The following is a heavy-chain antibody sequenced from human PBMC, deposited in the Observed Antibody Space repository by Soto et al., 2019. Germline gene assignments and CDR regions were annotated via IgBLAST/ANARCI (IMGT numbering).Heavy chain of an antibody. V-gene: IGHV4-39*01. Sequence: QLQLQESGPGLVKPSETLSLTCTVSGGSISSSSYYWGWIRQPPGKGLEWIGSIYYSGSTYYNPSLKSRVPISVDTSKNQFSLKLSSVTAADTAVYYCARHNTYYDFWSGYYTNYYYYYMDVWGKGTTVTVSS. J-gene: IGHJ6*03. CDR1: GGSISSSSYY. CDR3: ARHNTYYDFWSGYYTNYYYYYMDV. D-gene: IGHD3-3*01. CDR2: IYYSGST.